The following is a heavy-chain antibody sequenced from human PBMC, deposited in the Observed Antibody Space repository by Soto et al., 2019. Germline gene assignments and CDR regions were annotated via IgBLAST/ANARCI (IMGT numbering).Heavy chain of an antibody. CDR1: GGAISSSSYF. D-gene: IGHD4-17*01. Sequence: QLQLQESGPGLLRPSETLSLTCNVSGGAISSSSYFWGWVRQPPGKTLEWIGHILYSGTTHYNESLESRVTISVDTSKNQFSLRLHSVTPADTAVYYCARGGGYYGVLFDYWGQGTLVPVSS. J-gene: IGHJ4*02. CDR2: ILYSGTT. V-gene: IGHV4-39*01. CDR3: ARGGGYYGVLFDY.